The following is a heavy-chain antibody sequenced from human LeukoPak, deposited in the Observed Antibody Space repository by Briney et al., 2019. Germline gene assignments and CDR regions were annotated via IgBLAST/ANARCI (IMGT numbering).Heavy chain of an antibody. V-gene: IGHV1-8*03. CDR2: MNPNSGNT. CDR1: GYTFTSYD. Sequence: PGASVKVSCKASGYTFTSYDINWVRQATGQGLEWMGWMNPNSGNTGYAQKFQGRATITRNTSISTAYMELSSLRSEDTAVYYCARSYSGSFRDAFDIWGQGTMVTVSS. CDR3: ARSYSGSFRDAFDI. D-gene: IGHD1-26*01. J-gene: IGHJ3*02.